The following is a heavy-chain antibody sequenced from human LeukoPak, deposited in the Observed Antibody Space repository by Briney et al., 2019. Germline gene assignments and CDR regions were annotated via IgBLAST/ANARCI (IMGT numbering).Heavy chain of an antibody. J-gene: IGHJ5*02. CDR1: GFTFSSYA. Sequence: GGSLRLSCSASGFTFSSYAMHWVRQAPGKGLEYVAVISSNGGSTYYADSVKGRFTISRNNSKNTLYLQMSGLRPEDTAVYYCVKVPDYDVFAWGQGTLVTVSS. CDR3: VKVPDYDVFA. D-gene: IGHD3-3*01. V-gene: IGHV3-64D*06. CDR2: ISSNGGST.